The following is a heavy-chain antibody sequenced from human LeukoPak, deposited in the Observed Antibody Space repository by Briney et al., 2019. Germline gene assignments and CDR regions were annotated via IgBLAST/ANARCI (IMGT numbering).Heavy chain of an antibody. CDR1: GGSISSYY. V-gene: IGHV4-59*01. J-gene: IGHJ4*02. D-gene: IGHD3-22*01. Sequence: SETLSLTCTVSGGSISSYYWSWIRQPPGKGLGWIGYIFYSGSTNYNPSLKSRVTISVDTSKNQFSLKLSSVTAADTAVYYCARTGTYYYDSSGYKDYFDYWGQGTLVTVSS. CDR3: ARTGTYYYDSSGYKDYFDY. CDR2: IFYSGST.